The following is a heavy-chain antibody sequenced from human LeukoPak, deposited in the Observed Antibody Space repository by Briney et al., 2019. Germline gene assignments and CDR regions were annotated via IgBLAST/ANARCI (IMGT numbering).Heavy chain of an antibody. V-gene: IGHV3-23*01. CDR2: ISGSGGNT. CDR3: AKREYYYYMDV. J-gene: IGHJ6*03. Sequence: GGSLRLSCAASGFPFTSYAMSWVRQAPGEGLECVSGISGSGGNTYYADSVKGRFTISRDNSKNTLYLQMNSLRAEDTAVYYCAKREYYYYMDVWGKGTTVTVSS. CDR1: GFPFTSYA.